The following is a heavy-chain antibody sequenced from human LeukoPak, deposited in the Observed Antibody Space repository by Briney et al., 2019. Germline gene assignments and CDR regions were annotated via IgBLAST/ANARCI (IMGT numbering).Heavy chain of an antibody. D-gene: IGHD6-19*01. CDR2: IYHSGST. CDR3: ARESAYAVPDY. Sequence: SETLSLTCAVSGYSISSGYYWGWIRQPPGKGLEWIGSIYHSGSTYYNPSLKSRVTISVDTSKNQFSLKLSSVTAADTAVYYCARESAYAVPDYWGQGSLVTVSS. J-gene: IGHJ4*02. CDR1: GYSISSGYY. V-gene: IGHV4-38-2*02.